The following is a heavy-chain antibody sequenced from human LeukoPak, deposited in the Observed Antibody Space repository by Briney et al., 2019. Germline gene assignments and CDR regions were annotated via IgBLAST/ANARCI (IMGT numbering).Heavy chain of an antibody. D-gene: IGHD3-22*01. V-gene: IGHV3-30*03. Sequence: GGSLRLSCAASGFTFSSYGMHWVRQAPGKGLEWVAVISYDGSNKYYADSVKGRFTISRDNSKNTLYLQMNSLRAEDTAVYYCARGSGYYYALDYWGQGTLVTVSS. CDR2: ISYDGSNK. J-gene: IGHJ4*02. CDR1: GFTFSSYG. CDR3: ARGSGYYYALDY.